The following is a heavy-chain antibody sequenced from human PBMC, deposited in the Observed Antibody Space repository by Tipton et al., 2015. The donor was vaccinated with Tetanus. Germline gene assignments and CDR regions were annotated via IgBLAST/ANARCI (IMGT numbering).Heavy chain of an antibody. D-gene: IGHD3-22*01. J-gene: IGHJ1*01. Sequence: TLSLTCTVSGGLITTGGYSWGWIRQLPGQGLEWLGYIYQTDSTYYNPSVRSRLTLSLQRSKNQVSLKLISVTAADTAVYYCARQDTLNYYYVGYFHDWGQGTLVTVSS. CDR3: ARQDTLNYYYVGYFHD. CDR1: GGLITTGGYS. CDR2: IYQTDST. V-gene: IGHV4-30-2*01.